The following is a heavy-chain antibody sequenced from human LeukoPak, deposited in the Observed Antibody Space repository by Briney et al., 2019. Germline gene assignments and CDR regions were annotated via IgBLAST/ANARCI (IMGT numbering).Heavy chain of an antibody. CDR1: GGTFSSYA. V-gene: IGHV1-18*01. J-gene: IGHJ6*02. CDR3: ARDSSPGFGESWETGYYYYGMDV. D-gene: IGHD3-10*01. Sequence: TSVKVSCKASGGTFSSYAINWVRQAPAQGLEWMGWISTYNGIRKYVQKLQARVTMTTDTSTNTAYMELRSLRSDDTAVYYCARDSSPGFGESWETGYYYYGMDVWGQGTTVTVSS. CDR2: ISTYNGIR.